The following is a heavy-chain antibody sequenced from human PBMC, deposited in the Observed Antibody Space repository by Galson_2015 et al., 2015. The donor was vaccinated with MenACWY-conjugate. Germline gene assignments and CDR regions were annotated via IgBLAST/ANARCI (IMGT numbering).Heavy chain of an antibody. Sequence: SLRLSCAVSGFTFSTFGVSWVRQAPGKGLEWVAAISTSGSRTYYADSVKGRFIISRDNSDNRLYLQMNTLRAEDTALYYCAKASFGVTIGEVFAFDSWGQGTMIIVSS. J-gene: IGHJ3*01. V-gene: IGHV3-23*05. CDR1: GFTFSTFG. CDR3: AKASFGVTIGEVFAFDS. CDR2: ISTSGSRT. D-gene: IGHD3-3*01.